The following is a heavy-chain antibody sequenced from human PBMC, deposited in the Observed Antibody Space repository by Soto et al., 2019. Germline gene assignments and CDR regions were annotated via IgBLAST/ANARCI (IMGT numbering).Heavy chain of an antibody. V-gene: IGHV3-23*01. D-gene: IGHD2-15*01. CDR3: AKAQNYCSGGSCYYY. J-gene: IGHJ4*02. Sequence: PGGSLRLSCAASGFTFSSYAMSWVRQAPGKGLEWVSAISGSGGSTYYADSVKGRFTISRDNSKNTLYLQMNSLRAEDTAVYYCAKAQNYCSGGSCYYYWGQGTLVTVSS. CDR2: ISGSGGST. CDR1: GFTFSSYA.